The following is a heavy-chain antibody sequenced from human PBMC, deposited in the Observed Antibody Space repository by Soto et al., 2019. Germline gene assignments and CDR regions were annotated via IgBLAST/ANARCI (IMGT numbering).Heavy chain of an antibody. D-gene: IGHD5-12*01. CDR2: INPNSGGT. CDR1: GYTFTGYY. V-gene: IGHV1-2*04. Sequence: ASVEVSCKASGYTFTGYYRQWVRQAPGQGLEWMGWINPNSGGTNYAQKFQGWVTMTRDTSISTAYMELSRLRSDDTAVYYCARDSGTSGYDAYPSDYYYYMDVWGKGTTVTVSS. J-gene: IGHJ6*03. CDR3: ARDSGTSGYDAYPSDYYYYMDV.